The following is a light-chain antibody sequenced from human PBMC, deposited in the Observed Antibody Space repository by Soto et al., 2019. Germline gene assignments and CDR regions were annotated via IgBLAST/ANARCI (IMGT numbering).Light chain of an antibody. CDR3: SSYAGSNKPFV. J-gene: IGLJ1*01. CDR2: EVI. V-gene: IGLV2-8*01. CDR1: SSDVGGYNY. Sequence: QSALTQPPSASGSPGQSVTISCTGTSSDVGGYNYVSWYQQHPGKAPKLMIYEVIKRPSGVPDRFSGSKSGNTASLTVSGLQAEDEADYYCSSYAGSNKPFVFGTGTKVTVL.